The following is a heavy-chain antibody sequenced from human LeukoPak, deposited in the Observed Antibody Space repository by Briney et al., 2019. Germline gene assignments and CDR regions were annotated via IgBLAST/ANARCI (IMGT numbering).Heavy chain of an antibody. Sequence: GGSLRLSCAASGLTFSRYAMTWVRQTPGKGLEWVSSISGPGDHTYYADSVKGRFTISRDNSENALYLQMNSLRADDTAVYYCAKDRITIFGVVMDQWGQGTLVTVSS. J-gene: IGHJ4*02. CDR3: AKDRITIFGVVMDQ. V-gene: IGHV3-23*01. CDR2: ISGPGDHT. D-gene: IGHD3-3*01. CDR1: GLTFSRYA.